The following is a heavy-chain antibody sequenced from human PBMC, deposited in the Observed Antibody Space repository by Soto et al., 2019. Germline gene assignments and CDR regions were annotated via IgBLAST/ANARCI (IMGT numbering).Heavy chain of an antibody. D-gene: IGHD1-7*01. J-gene: IGHJ4*02. V-gene: IGHV3-23*01. CDR2: SSATGAGT. Sequence: GGSLRLSCAASGFTFSDSYMSWIRQAPGKGLEWVSFSSATGAGTYYADSVKGRFTISRDNSKNTLYLQMTSLRADDTAVYYCAKDRRAGGNYGFYSDFWGQGALVTVSS. CDR3: AKDRRAGGNYGFYSDF. CDR1: GFTFSDSY.